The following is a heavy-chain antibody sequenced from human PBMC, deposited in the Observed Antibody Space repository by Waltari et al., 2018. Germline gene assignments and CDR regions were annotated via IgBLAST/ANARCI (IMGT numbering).Heavy chain of an antibody. CDR2: ISGSGGST. CDR1: GFTFSRYA. V-gene: IGHV3-23*01. Sequence: EVQLLESGGGLVQPGGSLRLSCAASGFTFSRYAMSWVCPAPGRGLEWVSAISGSGGSTYYADSVKGRFTISRDNSKNTLYLQMNSLRAEDTAVYYCAKPYCSGGSCYGTPFDYWGQGTLVTVSS. J-gene: IGHJ4*02. D-gene: IGHD2-15*01. CDR3: AKPYCSGGSCYGTPFDY.